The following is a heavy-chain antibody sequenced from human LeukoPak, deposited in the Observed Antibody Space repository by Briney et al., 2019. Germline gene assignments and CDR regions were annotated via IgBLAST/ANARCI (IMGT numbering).Heavy chain of an antibody. J-gene: IGHJ6*03. CDR1: GGSFSGYY. D-gene: IGHD3-9*01. CDR3: ARGPRYFDWLLHYYYMDV. CDR2: INHSGST. V-gene: IGHV4-34*01. Sequence: PSETLSLTCAVYGGSFSGYYWSWIRQPPGKGLEWIGEINHSGSTNYNPSLKSRVTISVDTSKNQFSLKLSSVTAADTAVYYCARGPRYFDWLLHYYYMDVWGKGTTVTASS.